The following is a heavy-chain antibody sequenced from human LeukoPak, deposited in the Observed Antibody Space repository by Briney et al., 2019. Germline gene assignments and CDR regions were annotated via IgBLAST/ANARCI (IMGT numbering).Heavy chain of an antibody. V-gene: IGHV3-74*01. CDR1: GFTFSSYW. Sequence: GGSLRLSCAASGFTFSSYWMPWVRHAPGKGLVWVSRINSDGSSTNYADSVKGRFTISRDNAKNTLYPQMNSLRAEDTAVYYCAREYTAMVDPFDYWGPGTVVTVSS. CDR2: INSDGSST. J-gene: IGHJ4*02. D-gene: IGHD5-18*01. CDR3: AREYTAMVDPFDY.